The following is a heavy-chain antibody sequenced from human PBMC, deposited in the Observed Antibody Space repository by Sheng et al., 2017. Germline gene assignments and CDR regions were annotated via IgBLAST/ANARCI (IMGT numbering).Heavy chain of an antibody. CDR3: ARALDTAMALPDYYYYGMDV. V-gene: IGHV3-21*01. J-gene: IGHJ6*02. CDR1: GFTFSSYS. D-gene: IGHD5-18*01. CDR2: ISSSSSYI. Sequence: EVQLVESGGGLVKPGGSPRLSCAASGFTFSSYSMNWVRQAPGKGLEWVSSISSSSSYIYYADSVKGRFTISRDNAKNSLYLQMNSLRAEDTAVYYCARALDTAMALPDYYYYGMDVWGQGTTVTVSS.